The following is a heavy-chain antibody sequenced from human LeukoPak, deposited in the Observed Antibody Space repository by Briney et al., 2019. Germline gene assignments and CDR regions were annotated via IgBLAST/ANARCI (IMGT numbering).Heavy chain of an antibody. CDR3: ARGSTYSNYGDAFDI. CDR2: IYTSGST. Sequence: SETLSLTCTVSGGSISSYYWSWIRQPAGKGLEWIGRIYTSGSTNYNPSLKSRVTMSVDTSKNQFSLKLSSVTAGDTAVYYCARGSTYSNYGDAFDIWGQGTMVTVSS. V-gene: IGHV4-4*07. J-gene: IGHJ3*02. D-gene: IGHD4-11*01. CDR1: GGSISSYY.